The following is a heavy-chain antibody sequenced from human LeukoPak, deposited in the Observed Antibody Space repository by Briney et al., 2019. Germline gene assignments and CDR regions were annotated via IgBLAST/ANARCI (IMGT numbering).Heavy chain of an antibody. CDR2: ISYSGTT. D-gene: IGHD5-12*01. Sequence: TSETLSLTCSVSGGSISNYYWSWIRQPPGKGLEWFGYISYSGTTNYNPSLKSRVAMSMGTSKNQFSLELNSVTAADTAVYYCASLWGSGSGPPKYYFDHWGQGTPVTVSS. CDR3: ASLWGSGSGPPKYYFDH. CDR1: GGSISNYY. J-gene: IGHJ4*02. V-gene: IGHV4-59*08.